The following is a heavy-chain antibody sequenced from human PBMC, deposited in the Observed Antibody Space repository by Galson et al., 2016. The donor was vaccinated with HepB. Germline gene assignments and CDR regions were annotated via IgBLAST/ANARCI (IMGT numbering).Heavy chain of an antibody. J-gene: IGHJ5*02. CDR3: AGLGATGDWFDP. CDR1: GFTFSSYA. V-gene: IGHV3-23*01. D-gene: IGHD1-26*01. Sequence: SLRLSCAASGFTFSSYAMSWVRQAPGKGLEWVSAISGSGGSTYYADSVKGRFTISRDNSKNTLYLQMNSLRAEDTAIYYCAGLGATGDWFDPWGQGTLVTVSS. CDR2: ISGSGGST.